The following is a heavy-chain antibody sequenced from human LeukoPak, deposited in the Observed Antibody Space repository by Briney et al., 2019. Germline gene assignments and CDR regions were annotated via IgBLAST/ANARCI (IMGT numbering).Heavy chain of an antibody. D-gene: IGHD3-3*01. Sequence: PSETLSLTCTVPGGSISSYYWSWIRQPAGKGLNWIGRIYTSGSTNYNPSLKSRVTISVDKSKNQFSLKLSSVTAADTAVYYCAVGIYDFWSGSRWSQIGGQGTLVTVSS. CDR2: IYTSGST. CDR1: GGSISSYY. V-gene: IGHV4-4*07. J-gene: IGHJ4*02. CDR3: AVGIYDFWSGSRWSQI.